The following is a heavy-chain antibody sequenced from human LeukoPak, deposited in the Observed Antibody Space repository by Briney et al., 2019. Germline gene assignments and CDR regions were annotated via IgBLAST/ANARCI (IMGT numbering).Heavy chain of an antibody. J-gene: IGHJ2*01. CDR2: ISYDGSNT. CDR1: GFTFSSYA. D-gene: IGHD1-26*01. Sequence: QAGGSLRLSCAASGFTFSSYAMHWVRQAPGKGLEWVAVISYDGSNTYYADSVKGRFTISRDSSKNTLFLHMNTLRAEDTAIYYCAKDRTVGASYWYFDLWGRGTLVTVSS. CDR3: AKDRTVGASYWYFDL. V-gene: IGHV3-30-3*01.